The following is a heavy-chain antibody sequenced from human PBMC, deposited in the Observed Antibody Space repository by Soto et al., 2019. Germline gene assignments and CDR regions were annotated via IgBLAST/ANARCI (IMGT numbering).Heavy chain of an antibody. CDR3: ARDNYDYVWGSYRSVRAFEI. V-gene: IGHV4-34*01. CDR2: INHSGST. CDR1: GGSFSGYY. Sequence: QVQLQQWGAELLKPSETLSLTCAVYGGSFSGYYWSWIRQPPGKGLEWIGAINHSGSTNYNPSLQSRVPISVDTSKNQLSLKLSSVTAADTAVYYCARDNYDYVWGSYRSVRAFEIWGQGTMVTVAS. D-gene: IGHD3-16*02. J-gene: IGHJ3*02.